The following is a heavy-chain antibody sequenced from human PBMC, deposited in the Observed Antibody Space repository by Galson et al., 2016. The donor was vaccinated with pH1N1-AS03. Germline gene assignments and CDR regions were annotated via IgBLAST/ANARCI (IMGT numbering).Heavy chain of an antibody. CDR1: GFTFRSYG. Sequence: SLRLSCAASGFTFRSYGMHWVRQTPGKGLQWVAVISYDESKKLYADSVRGRSTISRDNSKNTLYLQMNSLRPEDTAVYFCPRSQSFYVDYFDNWGQGTLVTVSS. D-gene: IGHD3-10*02. V-gene: IGHV3-30*03. CDR3: PRSQSFYVDYFDN. J-gene: IGHJ4*02. CDR2: ISYDESKK.